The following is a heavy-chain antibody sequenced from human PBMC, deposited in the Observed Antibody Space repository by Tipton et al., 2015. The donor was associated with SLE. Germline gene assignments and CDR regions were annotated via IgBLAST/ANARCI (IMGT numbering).Heavy chain of an antibody. CDR2: VYRTGSA. J-gene: IGHJ6*03. V-gene: IGHV4-61*02. CDR3: AREDVIVKNYMDV. CDR1: GGSISGGSYY. Sequence: TLSLTCTVSGGSISGGSYYWTWIRQPAGKGLEWIGRVYRTGSANYNPSLKSRVTMSVDTSKNQFSLKLGSVTAADTAVYFCAREDVIVKNYMDVWGKGTTVTVSS. D-gene: IGHD2/OR15-2a*01.